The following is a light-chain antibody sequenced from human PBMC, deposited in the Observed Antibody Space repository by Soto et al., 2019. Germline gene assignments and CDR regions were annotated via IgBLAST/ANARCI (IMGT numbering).Light chain of an antibody. Sequence: QSALNQPPAASGSTGQSVPISCTGTSSDVGGYNYVAWYQQYPGEAPRVIIHDVSNRPSGISNRFSGSKSGNTAALTIFGLQAEDEADYYCSSYTTSSTVVFGGGTKVTVL. CDR3: SSYTTSSTVV. J-gene: IGLJ3*02. V-gene: IGLV2-14*03. CDR2: DVS. CDR1: SSDVGGYNY.